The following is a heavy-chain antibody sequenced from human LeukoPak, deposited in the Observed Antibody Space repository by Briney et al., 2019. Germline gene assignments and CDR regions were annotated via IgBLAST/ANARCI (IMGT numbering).Heavy chain of an antibody. V-gene: IGHV4-59*01. Sequence: SETLSLTCSVSGGSISSYYWTWIRQPPGKGLEWIGYIYYSGSTNSNPSLKSRVTISVDTSKNQFSLKLSSVTAADTAMYYCARVLRGSSISSLDYWGQGTLVSVSS. D-gene: IGHD6-6*01. CDR3: ARVLRGSSISSLDY. J-gene: IGHJ4*02. CDR1: GGSISSYY. CDR2: IYYSGST.